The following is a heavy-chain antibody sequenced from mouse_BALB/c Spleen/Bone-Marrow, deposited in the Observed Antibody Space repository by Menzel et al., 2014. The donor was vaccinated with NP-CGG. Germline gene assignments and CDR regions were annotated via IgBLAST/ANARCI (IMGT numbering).Heavy chain of an antibody. CDR1: GFSLSRYS. CDR3: ARNLRDPFAY. J-gene: IGHJ3*01. Sequence: QVQLQQSGPGLVAPSQSLSITCTVSGFSLSRYSIHWIRQPPGNGLEWLGMIWGGGSTDYNSALKSRLSIGKDNSKSQVFLKMNSLQTGDTAIYYCARNLRDPFAYWGQGTLVTVSA. V-gene: IGHV2-6-4*01. CDR2: IWGGGST.